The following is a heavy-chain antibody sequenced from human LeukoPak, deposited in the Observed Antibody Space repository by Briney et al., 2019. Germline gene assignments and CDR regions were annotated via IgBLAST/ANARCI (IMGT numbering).Heavy chain of an antibody. V-gene: IGHV1-2*02. CDR2: INPNSGGT. CDR1: GYTFTGYY. D-gene: IGHD3-22*01. Sequence: ASVKVSCKASGYTFTGYYMHWVRQAPGQGLEWMGWINPNSGGTNYAQKFQGRVTMTRDTSISTAYMELSRLRSDDTAVYYCASVLTWIPHYYDSSGDDAFDIWGQGTMVTVSS. CDR3: ASVLTWIPHYYDSSGDDAFDI. J-gene: IGHJ3*02.